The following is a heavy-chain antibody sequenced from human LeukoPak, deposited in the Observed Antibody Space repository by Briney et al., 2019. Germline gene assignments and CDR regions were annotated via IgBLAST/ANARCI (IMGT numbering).Heavy chain of an antibody. V-gene: IGHV4-59*11. CDR3: ARAKAAGSYDF. CDR2: THFSGSS. J-gene: IGHJ4*02. CDR1: GSSIGRHY. D-gene: IGHD6-13*01. Sequence: SETLSLTCSVSGSSIGRHYWTWIRQPPGKGLEWIGYTHFSGSSNYNPSLKSRATTSLDRAKNQISLTLTSVTAADAAVYFCARAKAAGSYDFWGQGTLVTVSS.